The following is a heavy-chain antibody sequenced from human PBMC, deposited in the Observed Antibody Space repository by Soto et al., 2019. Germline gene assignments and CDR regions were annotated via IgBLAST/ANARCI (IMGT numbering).Heavy chain of an antibody. V-gene: IGHV1-2*02. J-gene: IGHJ4*02. CDR1: GYAITVYY. D-gene: IGHD3-22*01. Sequence: CKSAGYAITVYYRGWGRKKKGQGLEWMGWINPNSGGTNYAQKFQGRVTMTRDTSISTAYMELSRLRSDDTAVYYCARSPYYYDSSGYYPIGYWGQGTLVIVSS. CDR2: INPNSGGT. CDR3: ARSPYYYDSSGYYPIGY.